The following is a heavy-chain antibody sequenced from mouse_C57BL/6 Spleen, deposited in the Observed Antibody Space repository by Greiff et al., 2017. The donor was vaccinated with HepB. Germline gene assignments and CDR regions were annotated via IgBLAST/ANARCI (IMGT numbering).Heavy chain of an antibody. J-gene: IGHJ2*01. CDR2: ISYSGST. V-gene: IGHV3-1*01. Sequence: VQLQQSGPGMVKPSQSLSLTCTVTGYSITSGYDWHWIRHFPGNKLEWMGYISYSGSTNYNPSLKSRISITHDTSKNHFFLKLNSVTTEDTATYYCARETKGFDYWGQGTTLTVSS. CDR1: GYSITSGYD. CDR3: ARETKGFDY.